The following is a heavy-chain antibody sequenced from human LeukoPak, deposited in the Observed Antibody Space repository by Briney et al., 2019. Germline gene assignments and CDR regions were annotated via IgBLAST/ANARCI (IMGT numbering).Heavy chain of an antibody. CDR3: AKDLRWLPNFDY. CDR2: IRYDGSNK. D-gene: IGHD5-24*01. J-gene: IGHJ4*02. CDR1: GFTFSSYG. V-gene: IGHV3-30*02. Sequence: GGSPRLSCAASGFTFSSYGMHWVRQAPGKGLEWVAFIRYDGSNKYYADSVKGRFTISRDNSKNTLYLQMNSLRAEDTAVYYCAKDLRWLPNFDYWGQGTLVTVSS.